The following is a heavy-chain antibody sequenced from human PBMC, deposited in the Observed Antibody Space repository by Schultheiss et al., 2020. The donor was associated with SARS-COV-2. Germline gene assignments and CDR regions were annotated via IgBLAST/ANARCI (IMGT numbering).Heavy chain of an antibody. CDR3: ARAASGWYYFDY. J-gene: IGHJ4*02. CDR1: GFTFSNAW. V-gene: IGHV3-11*04. Sequence: GSLRLSCAASGFTFSNAWMSWVRQAPGKGLEWVSAISGSGGSTYYADSVKGRFTISRDNAKNSLYLQMNSLRAEDTAVYYCARAASGWYYFDYWGQGTLVTVSS. CDR2: ISGSGGST. D-gene: IGHD6-19*01.